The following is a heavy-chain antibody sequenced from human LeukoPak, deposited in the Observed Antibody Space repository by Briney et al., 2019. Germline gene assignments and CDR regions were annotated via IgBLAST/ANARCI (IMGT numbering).Heavy chain of an antibody. J-gene: IGHJ4*02. D-gene: IGHD1-1*01. V-gene: IGHV4-59*08. CDR3: ARRAYSAAYWKHFDY. CDR2: IHNSGST. Sequence: SETLSLTCTVAYDSISSYYWSWIRQPPGKGLEWIGYIHNSGSTMYNPSLKSRLAMSLDTSKNQFSLKLNSVTAADTAVYFCARRAYSAAYWKHFDYWGQGTLVTVSS. CDR1: YDSISSYY.